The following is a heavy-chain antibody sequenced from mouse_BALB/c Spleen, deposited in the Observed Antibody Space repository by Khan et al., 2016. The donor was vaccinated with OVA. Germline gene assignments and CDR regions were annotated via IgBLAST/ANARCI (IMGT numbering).Heavy chain of an antibody. Sequence: EVQLQESGPSLVKPSQTLSLTCSVTGDSITTGYWNWIRKFPGNKLEYMGYIIYTGYTYYNPSLKSRISITRHTSNNQYYLQLNSGNDEDTATYYCARSTYRYAFVYWGQGTLVTVSA. CDR3: ARSTYRYAFVY. CDR2: IIYTGYT. D-gene: IGHD2-14*01. J-gene: IGHJ3*01. V-gene: IGHV3-8*02. CDR1: GDSITTGY.